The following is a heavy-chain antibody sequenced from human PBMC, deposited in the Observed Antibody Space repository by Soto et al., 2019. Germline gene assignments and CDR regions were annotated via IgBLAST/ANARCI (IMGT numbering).Heavy chain of an antibody. D-gene: IGHD3-22*01. CDR2: IYPGDSDT. J-gene: IGHJ4*02. Sequence: GESLKVSCKGSGYRFMPYWICWVRQMPGKGLEWMGIIYPGDSDTRYSPSFLGQVTISVDESITPAYLQWSSLKASDTAIFYFARHSFHYDCSGYSSPFEYWGQGALVTVSS. V-gene: IGHV5-51*01. CDR3: ARHSFHYDCSGYSSPFEY. CDR1: GYRFMPYW.